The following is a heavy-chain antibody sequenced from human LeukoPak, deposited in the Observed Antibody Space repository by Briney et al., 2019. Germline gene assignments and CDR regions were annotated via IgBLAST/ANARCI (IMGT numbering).Heavy chain of an antibody. V-gene: IGHV3-7*01. Sequence: GGSLRLSCAASGFTFTYYWMSWVRQAPGKGLEWVANINQDGTEKYYVDSVKGRFTISRDNAKNSLDLQMNSLRVEDTGIYYCVKVAKYYYGSETYYFFEHWGQGTPVTASS. CDR3: VKVAKYYYGSETYYFFEH. D-gene: IGHD3-10*01. CDR1: GFTFTYYW. J-gene: IGHJ4*02. CDR2: INQDGTEK.